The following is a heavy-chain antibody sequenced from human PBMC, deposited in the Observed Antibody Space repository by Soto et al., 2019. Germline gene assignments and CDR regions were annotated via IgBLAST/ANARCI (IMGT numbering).Heavy chain of an antibody. CDR3: ARIKWGLNYYNGMDV. CDR1: GYSFSDYF. D-gene: IGHD1-26*01. J-gene: IGHJ6*02. Sequence: QVQLVQSGAEVKKSGASVKVSCKPSGYSFSDYFIQWVRQAPGQGLEWVAWINPKTAATNYAKKFQGRVSVTWDTSSTTAYMELTSLRPDDTAVYYCARIKWGLNYYNGMDVGGQGTTVIVSS. V-gene: IGHV1-2*02. CDR2: INPKTAAT.